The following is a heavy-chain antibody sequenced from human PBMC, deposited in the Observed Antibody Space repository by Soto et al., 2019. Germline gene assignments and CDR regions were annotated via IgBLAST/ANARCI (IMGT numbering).Heavy chain of an antibody. CDR1: GFTFSSYA. J-gene: IGHJ4*02. CDR2: ISYDGSNK. D-gene: IGHD1-26*01. Sequence: QVQLVESGGGVVQPGRSLRLSCAASGFTFSSYAMHWVRPAPGKGLEWVAVISYDGSNKYYADSVKGRFTISRDNSKNTLYLQMNSLRAEDTAVYYCARDMDGRVGATHFDYWGQGTLVTVSS. CDR3: ARDMDGRVGATHFDY. V-gene: IGHV3-30-3*01.